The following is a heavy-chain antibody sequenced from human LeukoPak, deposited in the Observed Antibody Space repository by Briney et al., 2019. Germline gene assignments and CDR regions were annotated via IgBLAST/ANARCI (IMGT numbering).Heavy chain of an antibody. J-gene: IGHJ5*02. Sequence: SETLSLTCTVSGGSISSYYWSWIRQPPGKGLEWIRYIYYSGSTNYNPSLKSRVTISVDTSKNQFSLKLSSVTAADTAVYYCARDGEAYGSGSYHLHWFDPWGQGTLVTVSS. CDR2: IYYSGST. CDR3: ARDGEAYGSGSYHLHWFDP. D-gene: IGHD3-10*01. CDR1: GGSISSYY. V-gene: IGHV4-59*01.